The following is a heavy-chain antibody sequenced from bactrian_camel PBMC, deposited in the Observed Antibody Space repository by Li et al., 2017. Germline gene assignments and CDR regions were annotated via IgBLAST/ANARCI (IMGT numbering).Heavy chain of an antibody. CDR1: GYKMESCG. Sequence: VQLVESGGGSVQAGGSLKLSCATSGYKMESCGMGWYRQAPEKAHEFIDREMVAQITHDGVTTYADSVKGRFTIEQDNAKNTVYLQMNRLKPEDTAMYFCGALGFGPNGNWYRPRSWDFNYWGQGTQVTVS. D-gene: IGHD6*01. CDR3: GALGFGPNGNWYRPRSWDFNY. J-gene: IGHJ4*01. V-gene: IGHV3S56*01. CDR2: ITHDGVT.